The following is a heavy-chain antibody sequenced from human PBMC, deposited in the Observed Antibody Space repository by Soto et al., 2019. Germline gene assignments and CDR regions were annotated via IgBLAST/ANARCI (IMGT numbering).Heavy chain of an antibody. V-gene: IGHV3-53*02. CDR2: IYTTGGT. CDR3: ARALPLAKGAFEP. Sequence: EVQLVATGGGLIQPGGSLRLSCAASGFTVSNTYMTWVRQPPGKGLECVSVIYTTGGTNYADSVKGRFFISRDNSKNTLYLQMNNLRAEDTTVYYCARALPLAKGAFEPWGQGTLVTVSS. CDR1: GFTVSNTY. J-gene: IGHJ5*02. D-gene: IGHD2-2*01.